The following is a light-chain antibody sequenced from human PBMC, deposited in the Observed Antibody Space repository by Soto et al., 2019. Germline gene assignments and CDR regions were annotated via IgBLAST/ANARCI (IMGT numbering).Light chain of an antibody. CDR1: QSIGAW. Sequence: GDRVTITCRASQSIGAWLAWYQQKPGKAPNLLIYDASSLESGVPSRFSGSGSGTEFTLTINSLQPDDFGTFYCQHYSTYSLTFGPGTKVEIK. V-gene: IGKV1-5*01. J-gene: IGKJ3*01. CDR3: QHYSTYSLT. CDR2: DAS.